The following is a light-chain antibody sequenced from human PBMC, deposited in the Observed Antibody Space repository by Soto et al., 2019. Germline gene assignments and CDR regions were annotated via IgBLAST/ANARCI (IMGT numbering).Light chain of an antibody. CDR3: HRYGSSPT. CDR2: GVS. CDR1: QSVSGGY. V-gene: IGKV3-20*01. Sequence: EVVLTQSPGTLSLSPGERDSLSCRASQSVSGGYLAWYQQKPCQAPGLLIDGVSNRATGIPDRFSGSGSGTDFTITISRLEPEDFAVYFCHRYGSSPTFGQGTMLEIK. J-gene: IGKJ2*01.